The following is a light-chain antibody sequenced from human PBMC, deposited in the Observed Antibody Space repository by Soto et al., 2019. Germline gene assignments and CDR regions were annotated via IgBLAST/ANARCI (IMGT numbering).Light chain of an antibody. CDR1: ENVRTF. J-gene: IGKJ1*01. V-gene: IGKV3-20*01. Sequence: VSTQSPATLSLSPGERATLSCRASENVRTFVDWYQQKPGQAPRLLIYGASRRATGIPDRFSGSGSGTDFTLTISRLEPEDFAVYYCQQYGNSPRTFGQGTTGDIK. CDR2: GAS. CDR3: QQYGNSPRT.